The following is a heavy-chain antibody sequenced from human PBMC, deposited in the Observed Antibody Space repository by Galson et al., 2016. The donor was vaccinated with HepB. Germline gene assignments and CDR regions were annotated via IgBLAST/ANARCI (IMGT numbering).Heavy chain of an antibody. CDR3: ATWLSHHFDY. D-gene: IGHD6-19*01. V-gene: IGHV3-30*04. CDR2: ISYDGSNK. J-gene: IGHJ4*01. Sequence: SLRLSCAASGFTFSSYAMHWVRQAPGKGLEWVAVISYDGSNKYYADSVRGQFSIYRDNSRDTLYLQMDSLTAEDSAIYYCATWLSHHFDYWGQGTLVTVSS. CDR1: GFTFSSYA.